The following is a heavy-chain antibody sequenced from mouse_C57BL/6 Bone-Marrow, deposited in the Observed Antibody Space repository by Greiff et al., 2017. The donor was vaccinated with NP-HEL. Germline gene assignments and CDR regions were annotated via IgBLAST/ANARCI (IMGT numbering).Heavy chain of an antibody. J-gene: IGHJ3*01. D-gene: IGHD1-1*01. V-gene: IGHV3-6*01. Sequence: EVQLQESGPGLVKPSQSLSLTCSVTGYSITSGYYWNWIRQFPGNKLEWMGYISYDGSNNYNPSLKNRISITRDTSKNQFFLKLNSVTTEDTATYYCARDDYGSSYRFAYWGQGTLVTVSA. CDR1: GYSITSGYY. CDR3: ARDDYGSSYRFAY. CDR2: ISYDGSN.